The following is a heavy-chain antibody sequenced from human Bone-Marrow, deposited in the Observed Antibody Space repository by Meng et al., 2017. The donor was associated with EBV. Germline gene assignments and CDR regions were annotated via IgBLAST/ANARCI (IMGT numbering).Heavy chain of an antibody. CDR2: IYHSGST. V-gene: IGHV4-30-2*01. D-gene: IGHD2-2*01. CDR3: ASSDCSSTSCYPRY. Sequence: LQLQGPRSGLVRPSQTRSLTCAVSGGSIRIGGSSWSWIRQPPGKGLEWIGYIYHSGSTYYNPSLKSRVTISVDRSKNQFSLKLSSVTAADTAVYYCASSDCSSTSCYPRYWGQGTLVTVSS. CDR1: GGSIRIGGSS. J-gene: IGHJ4*02.